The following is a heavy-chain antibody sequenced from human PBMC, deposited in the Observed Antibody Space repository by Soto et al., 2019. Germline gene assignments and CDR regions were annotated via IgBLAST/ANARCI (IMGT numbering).Heavy chain of an antibody. J-gene: IGHJ4*02. D-gene: IGHD3-10*01. Sequence: PGGSLILSCAASGFTFSSYAMSWVRQAPGKGLEWVSAISGSGGSTYYADSVKGRFTISRDNSKNTLYLQMNSLRAEDTAVYYCANLIRITMVRGVISDNYWGQGTLVTVSS. CDR3: ANLIRITMVRGVISDNY. CDR1: GFTFSSYA. V-gene: IGHV3-23*01. CDR2: ISGSGGST.